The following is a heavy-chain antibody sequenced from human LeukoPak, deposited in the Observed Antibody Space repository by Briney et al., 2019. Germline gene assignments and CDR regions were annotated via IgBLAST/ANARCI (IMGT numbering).Heavy chain of an antibody. J-gene: IGHJ3*01. CDR1: GASISSYY. CDR2: FYASRST. Sequence: SETLSLTCTVSGASISSYYWSWIRQPAGKGLEWIGRFYASRSTNYNPSLKSRVAISVDKSNNQFSLKLSSVTAADTAIYYCAREHYYDSSGYYYVESDAFDFWSQGTMVTVSS. D-gene: IGHD3-22*01. V-gene: IGHV4-4*07. CDR3: AREHYYDSSGYYYVESDAFDF.